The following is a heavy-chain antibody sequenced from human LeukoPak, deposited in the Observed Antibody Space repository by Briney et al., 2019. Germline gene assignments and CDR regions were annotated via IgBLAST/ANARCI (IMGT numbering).Heavy chain of an antibody. CDR1: GYSFTSYW. CDR2: IDPSDSYI. V-gene: IGHV5-10-1*01. CDR3: ARGMGSGSYCSLDS. Sequence: GESLQISCKGSGYSFTSYWISWVRQMPGKGLEWMGRIDPSDSYINYSPSFQGHVTISVDKSISTAYLQWSSLRASDAAMYYCARGMGSGSYCSLDSWGQGTLATVSS. J-gene: IGHJ4*02. D-gene: IGHD3-10*01.